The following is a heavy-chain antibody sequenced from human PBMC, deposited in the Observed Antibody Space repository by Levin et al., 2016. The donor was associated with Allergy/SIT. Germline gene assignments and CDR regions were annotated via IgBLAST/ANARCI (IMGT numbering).Heavy chain of an antibody. Sequence: WIRQPPGKGLEWIGSISHSGRTYYTPSLKSRVTMSVDTSKNQFSLKLNSVAAADTAVYHCARHDADTALGRIDSWGQGTLVTVSS. CDR3: ARHDADTALGRIDS. V-gene: IGHV4-39*01. J-gene: IGHJ4*02. D-gene: IGHD5-18*01. CDR2: ISHSGRT.